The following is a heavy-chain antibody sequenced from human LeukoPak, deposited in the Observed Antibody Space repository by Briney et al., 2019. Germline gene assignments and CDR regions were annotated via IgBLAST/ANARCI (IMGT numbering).Heavy chain of an antibody. CDR2: ISGSGGST. Sequence: GGSLRLSCAASEFTFSSYAMSWVRQAPGKGLEWVSAISGSGGSTYYADSVKGRFTISRDNSKDTLYLQMNSLRVEDTALYYCAEGGEICSGGSCSPGYWGQGTLVTVSS. D-gene: IGHD2-15*01. J-gene: IGHJ4*02. CDR1: EFTFSSYA. V-gene: IGHV3-23*01. CDR3: AEGGEICSGGSCSPGY.